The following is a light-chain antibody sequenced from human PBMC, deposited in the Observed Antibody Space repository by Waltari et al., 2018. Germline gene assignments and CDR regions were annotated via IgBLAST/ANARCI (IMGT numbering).Light chain of an antibody. J-gene: IGKJ4*01. V-gene: IGKV4-1*01. CDR3: QQYLRVPLT. CDR2: WAY. CDR1: QSLLDRTNNKNN. Sequence: DIVMTQSPESLTMSIGERATINCKSSQSLLDRTNNKNNLAWYQKKPGEPPRLLIYWAYTRESGIPDRFGGSGSGTDFTLTVSNLQAEDVGVYYCQQYLRVPLTFGGGTKVEI.